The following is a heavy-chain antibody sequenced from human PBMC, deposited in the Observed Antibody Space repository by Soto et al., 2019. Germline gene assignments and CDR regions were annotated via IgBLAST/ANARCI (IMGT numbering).Heavy chain of an antibody. CDR1: GFIFSSYV. CDR3: AKGSDRTRYCSSATCLFDY. J-gene: IGHJ4*02. V-gene: IGHV3-23*01. D-gene: IGHD2-2*01. CDR2: ISGSASST. Sequence: EVQLLESGGGLVQPGGSLRLSCAASGFIFSSYVMSWVRQAPGKGLEWVSAISGSASSTYYADAVKGRFTISRDNSKNTLYLHVNRLRAEDTAVYSCAKGSDRTRYCSSATCLFDYWGQGTLVTVSS.